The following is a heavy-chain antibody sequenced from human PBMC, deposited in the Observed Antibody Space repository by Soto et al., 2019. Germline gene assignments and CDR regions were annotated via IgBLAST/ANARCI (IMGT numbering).Heavy chain of an antibody. D-gene: IGHD6-25*01. J-gene: IGHJ6*02. CDR2: ISSRSSTI. Sequence: GGSLRLSCVASGFTLSTYNMNWVRQAPGKGLEWISYISSRSSTIDYADSVKGRITISRDNAKNSLYLHMNGLREEDTAVYYCARQRDAFGMDVWGQGTTVTVSS. CDR3: ARQRDAFGMDV. V-gene: IGHV3-48*02. CDR1: GFTLSTYN.